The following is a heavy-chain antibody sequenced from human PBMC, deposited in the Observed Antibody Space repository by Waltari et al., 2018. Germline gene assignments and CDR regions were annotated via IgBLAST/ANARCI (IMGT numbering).Heavy chain of an antibody. V-gene: IGHV4-39*07. CDR1: GGSISSSSYY. CDR3: AKEGTIFGVVSRYYYYMDV. J-gene: IGHJ6*03. CDR2: IYYSGST. Sequence: QLQLQESGPGLVKPSETLSLPCTVSGGSISSSSYYWGWIPQPPGQGLEWIGSIYYSGSTYYNPSLKSRVTISVDTSKNQFSLKLSSVTAADTAVYYCAKEGTIFGVVSRYYYYMDVWGKGTTVTVSS. D-gene: IGHD3-3*01.